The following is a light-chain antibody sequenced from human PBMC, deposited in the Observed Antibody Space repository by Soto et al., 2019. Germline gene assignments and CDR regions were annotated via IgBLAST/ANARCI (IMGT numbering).Light chain of an antibody. V-gene: IGKV1-39*01. CDR2: GAS. J-gene: IGKJ1*01. CDR3: QESSSALWGT. CDR1: QSINNY. Sequence: DLPMTQSPSSLSASVGDRVTISCRTSQSINNYLNWYQQKPGKAPKLLIYGASSLQGGVPLRFSGSGSGTDFTLTISSLQPEDFATYYCQESSSALWGTCGQGTKVEIK.